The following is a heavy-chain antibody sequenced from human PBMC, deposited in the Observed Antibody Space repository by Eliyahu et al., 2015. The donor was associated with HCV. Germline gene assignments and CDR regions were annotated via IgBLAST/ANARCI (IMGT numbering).Heavy chain of an antibody. J-gene: IGHJ4*02. CDR2: INPKWCYP. CDR1: EFSVSNSG. Sequence: EVQLLESGGGLVQPGGSLRLSCAASEFSVSNSGMSWVRQAPGKGLECVSSINPKWCYPEYTDSVRGRFTIFREISKNTLYLEMSSLRAEDTAVYYCAKWRESQSEFDTWGQGTLVTVSS. D-gene: IGHD1-14*01. CDR3: AKWRESQSEFDT. V-gene: IGHV3-23*01.